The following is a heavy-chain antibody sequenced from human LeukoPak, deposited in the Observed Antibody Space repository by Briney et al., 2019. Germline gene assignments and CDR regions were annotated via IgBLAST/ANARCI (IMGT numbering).Heavy chain of an antibody. CDR2: IYPGDSDT. J-gene: IGHJ3*02. CDR1: GYSFTSYW. CDR3: ARHKRGDAFDI. Sequence: GESLKISCKGSGYSFTSYWSGWVRQMPGKGLEWMGIIYPGDSDTRYSPSFQAQFTISADKSISTAYLQWSSLKASDTAMYYCARHKRGDAFDIWGQGTMVTVSS. V-gene: IGHV5-51*01.